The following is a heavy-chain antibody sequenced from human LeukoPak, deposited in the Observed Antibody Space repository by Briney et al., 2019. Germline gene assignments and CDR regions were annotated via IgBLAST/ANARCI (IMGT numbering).Heavy chain of an antibody. CDR3: AKGNGYSYGRYYLDY. Sequence: GGSLRLSCAASGFTFSSYAMGWVRQAPGKGLEWVSAITASGGNTYYADSVKGRFSISRDNSKNTLYLQVNSLRAEATAVYYCAKGNGYSYGRYYLDYWGQGNLVTVSS. J-gene: IGHJ4*02. CDR1: GFTFSSYA. CDR2: ITASGGNT. V-gene: IGHV3-23*01. D-gene: IGHD5-18*01.